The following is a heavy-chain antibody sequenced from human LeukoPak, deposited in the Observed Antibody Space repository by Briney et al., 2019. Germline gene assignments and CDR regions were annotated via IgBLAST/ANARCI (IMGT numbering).Heavy chain of an antibody. CDR3: ARTTPDIVATVAFDI. CDR1: GFSLSTSGMC. V-gene: IGHV2-70*11. J-gene: IGHJ3*02. CDR2: IDWDDDK. Sequence: ESGPALVKPTQTLTLTCTFSGFSLSTSGMCVSWIRQPPGKALEWLARIDWDDDKYYSTSLKTRLTISKDTSKNRVVLTMTNMDPVDTATYYCARTTPDIVATVAFDIWGQGTMVTVSS. D-gene: IGHD5-12*01.